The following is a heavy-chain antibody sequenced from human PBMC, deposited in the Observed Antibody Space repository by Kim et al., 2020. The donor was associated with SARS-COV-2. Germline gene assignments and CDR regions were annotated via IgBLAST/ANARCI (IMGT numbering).Heavy chain of an antibody. D-gene: IGHD1-7*01. J-gene: IGHJ3*02. CDR3: ASGTTLPRGITGTTFRAFDI. CDR2: IYYSGST. Sequence: SETLSLTCTVSGGSISSGGYYWSWIRQHPGKGLEWIGYIYYSGSTYYNPSLKSRVTISVDTSKNQFSLKLSSVTAADTAVYYCASGTTLPRGITGTTFRAFDIWGQGTMVTVSS. CDR1: GGSISSGGYY. V-gene: IGHV4-31*03.